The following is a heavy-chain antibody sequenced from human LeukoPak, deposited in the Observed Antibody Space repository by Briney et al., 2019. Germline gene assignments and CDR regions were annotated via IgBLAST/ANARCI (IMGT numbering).Heavy chain of an antibody. Sequence: SETLSLTCAVYGGSFRGYYWSWIRQPPGKGLEWIGEINLSGSTNYNPSLKSRVTISVETSKNQFSLKPSSVTDADTAVYYCARLGYCSSTSCSNYYYYGMDVWGQGTTVTVSS. J-gene: IGHJ6*02. CDR1: GGSFRGYY. D-gene: IGHD2-2*01. V-gene: IGHV4-34*01. CDR3: ARLGYCSSTSCSNYYYYGMDV. CDR2: INLSGST.